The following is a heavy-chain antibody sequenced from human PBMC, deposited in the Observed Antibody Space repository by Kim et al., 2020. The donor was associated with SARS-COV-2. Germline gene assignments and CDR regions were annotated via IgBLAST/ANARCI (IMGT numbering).Heavy chain of an antibody. V-gene: IGHV1-24*01. CDR3: ATRQSSSGDY. Sequence: ETIYAQKFQGRVTMTEETSTDTAYMELSSLRSEDTAVYYCATRQSSSGDYWGQGTLVTVSS. CDR2: ET. D-gene: IGHD6-19*01. J-gene: IGHJ4*02.